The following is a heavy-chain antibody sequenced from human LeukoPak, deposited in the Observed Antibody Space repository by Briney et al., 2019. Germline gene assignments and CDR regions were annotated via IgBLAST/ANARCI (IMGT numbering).Heavy chain of an antibody. Sequence: SQTLSLTCAISGDSVSSNSAAWNWIRQSPSRGLEWLGRTYYRSKWYNDYAVSVKSRITINPDTSKNQFSLQLNSVTPEDTAVYYCAHVRGPAVAGRYYYYGMDVWGQGTTVTVSS. CDR1: GDSVSSNSAA. D-gene: IGHD6-19*01. CDR3: AHVRGPAVAGRYYYYGMDV. CDR2: TYYRSKWYN. V-gene: IGHV6-1*01. J-gene: IGHJ6*02.